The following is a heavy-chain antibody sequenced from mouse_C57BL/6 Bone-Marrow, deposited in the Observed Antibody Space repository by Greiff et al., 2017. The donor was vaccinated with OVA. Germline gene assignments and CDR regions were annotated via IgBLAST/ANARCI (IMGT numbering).Heavy chain of an antibody. CDR3: ARENYGSPLFDY. V-gene: IGHV5-16*01. CDR2: INYDGSST. J-gene: IGHJ2*01. D-gene: IGHD1-1*01. Sequence: EVQLVESEGGLVQPGRSMKLSCTASGFTFSDYYMAWVRQVPEKGLEWVANINYDGSSTYYLDSLKSRFIISRDNAKNILYLQMSSLKSEDTATYYCARENYGSPLFDYWGQGTTLTVSS. CDR1: GFTFSDYY.